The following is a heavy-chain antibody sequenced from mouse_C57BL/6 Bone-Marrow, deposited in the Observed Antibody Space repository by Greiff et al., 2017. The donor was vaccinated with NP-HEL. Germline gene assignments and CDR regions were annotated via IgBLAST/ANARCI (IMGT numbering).Heavy chain of an antibody. V-gene: IGHV6-3*01. CDR3: TDYDYPHYAMDY. CDR1: GFTFSNYW. CDR2: IRLKSDNYAT. Sequence: EVQGVESGGGLVQPGGSMKLSCVASGFTFSNYWMNWVRQSPEKGLEWVAQIRLKSDNYATHYAESVKGRFTISRDDSKSSVYLQMNNLRAEDTGIYYCTDYDYPHYAMDYWGQGTSVTVSS. D-gene: IGHD2-4*01. J-gene: IGHJ4*01.